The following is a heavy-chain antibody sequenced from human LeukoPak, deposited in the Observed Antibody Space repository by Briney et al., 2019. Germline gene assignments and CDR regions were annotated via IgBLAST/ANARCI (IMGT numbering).Heavy chain of an antibody. Sequence: KPSETLSLTCAVYGGSFSGYYWSWIRQPPGKGLEWIGEINHSGSTNYNPSLKSRVTISVDTSKNQFSLKLSSVTAADTAVYYCARALYCSGGSCYSQVYYFDYWGQGTLVTVSS. CDR3: ARALYCSGGSCYSQVYYFDY. V-gene: IGHV4-34*01. D-gene: IGHD2-15*01. CDR2: INHSGST. CDR1: GGSFSGYY. J-gene: IGHJ4*02.